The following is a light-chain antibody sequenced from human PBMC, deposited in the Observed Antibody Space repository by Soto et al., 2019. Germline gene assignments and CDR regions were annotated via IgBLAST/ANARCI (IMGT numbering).Light chain of an antibody. CDR3: QQYNNWPRT. Sequence: VMTQSPATLSVSPGERATLSCRASQSVSSNLAWYQQKPGQAPRLLIYGASTRATGIPARFSGRGSGTEFTLTISSLQSGDFAVYYCQQYNNWPRTFGQGTKV. CDR2: GAS. V-gene: IGKV3-15*01. CDR1: QSVSSN. J-gene: IGKJ1*01.